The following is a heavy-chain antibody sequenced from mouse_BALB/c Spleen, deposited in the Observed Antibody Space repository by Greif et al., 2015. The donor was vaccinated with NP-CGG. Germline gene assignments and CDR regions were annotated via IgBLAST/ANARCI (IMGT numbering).Heavy chain of an antibody. J-gene: IGHJ3*01. CDR1: GYTFTSYW. Sequence: LQQSGSELVRPGASVKLSCKASGYTFTSYWMHWVKQRHGQGLEWIGNIYPGSGSTNYDEKFKSKGTLTVDTSSSTAYMHPSSLTSEDSAVYYCTRDGFAYWGQGTLVTVSA. CDR2: IYPGSGST. V-gene: IGHV1S22*01. CDR3: TRDGFAY.